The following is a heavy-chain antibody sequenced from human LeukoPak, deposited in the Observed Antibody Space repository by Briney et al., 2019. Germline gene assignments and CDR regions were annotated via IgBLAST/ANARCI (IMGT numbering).Heavy chain of an antibody. D-gene: IGHD3-22*01. J-gene: IGHJ4*02. Sequence: GGSLRLSCAASGFTFSSSTMNWVRQAPGKGLEWVLCISSGSSYIHYADSVKGRFTISRDNAKNSLYLQMNSLRAEDTAVYYCARVGGGRYYDSSAYLDYWGQGTLVTVSS. CDR2: ISSGSSYI. CDR1: GFTFSSST. V-gene: IGHV3-21*01. CDR3: ARVGGGRYYDSSAYLDY.